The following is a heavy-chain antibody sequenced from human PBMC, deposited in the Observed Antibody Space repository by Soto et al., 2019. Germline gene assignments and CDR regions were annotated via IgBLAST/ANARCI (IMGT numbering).Heavy chain of an antibody. CDR1: GGSISSYY. J-gene: IGHJ6*02. V-gene: IGHV4-59*01. Sequence: SETLSLTCTVSGGSISSYYWSWIRQPPGKGLEWIGYIYYSGSTNYNPSLKSRVTISVDTSKNQFSLKLSSVTAADTAVYYCAREKSDYYYYGMDVWGQGTTVTVSS. D-gene: IGHD3-3*01. CDR3: AREKSDYYYYGMDV. CDR2: IYYSGST.